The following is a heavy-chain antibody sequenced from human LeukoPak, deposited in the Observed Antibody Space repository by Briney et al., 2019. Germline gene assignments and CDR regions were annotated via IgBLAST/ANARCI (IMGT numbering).Heavy chain of an antibody. D-gene: IGHD3-16*02. CDR1: GGSIGTYY. J-gene: IGHJ6*03. V-gene: IGHV4-59*08. CDR3: ARHIGGGIEDMDV. CDR2: IYVTGT. Sequence: PSETLSLTCTVSGGSIGTYYWSWIRQAPGKGLEWIGYIYVTGTRYNPYLQSRVTISVDRSRNQFFLKMSSVTAADTAVYYCARHIGGGIEDMDVWGKGTKVIVSS.